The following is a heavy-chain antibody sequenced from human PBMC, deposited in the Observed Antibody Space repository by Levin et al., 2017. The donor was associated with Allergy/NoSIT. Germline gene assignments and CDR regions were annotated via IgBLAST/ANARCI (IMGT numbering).Heavy chain of an antibody. CDR2: IYYSGST. CDR3: ARVVVVAATNGLFWFDP. D-gene: IGHD2-15*01. J-gene: IGHJ5*02. Sequence: SQTLSLTCTVSGGSISSGGYYWSWIRQHPGKGLEWIGYIYYSGSTYYNPSLKSRVTISVDTSKNQFSLKLSSVTAADTAVYYCARVVVVAATNGLFWFDPWGQGTLVTVSS. CDR1: GGSISSGGYY. V-gene: IGHV4-31*03.